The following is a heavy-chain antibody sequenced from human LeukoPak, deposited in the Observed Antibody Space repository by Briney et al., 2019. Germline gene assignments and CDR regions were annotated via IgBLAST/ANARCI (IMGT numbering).Heavy chain of an antibody. CDR2: INHSGST. D-gene: IGHD4-17*01. CDR3: ARAVYGDYNDFDS. V-gene: IGHV4-34*01. CDR1: GGSFSGYY. Sequence: SETLSLTCAVYGGSFSGYYWSWIRQPPGKGLEWIGEINHSGSTNYNPSLKSRVTISVDTSKNHFSLKLSSVTAADTAVYYCARAVYGDYNDFDSWGQGTLVTVSS. J-gene: IGHJ4*02.